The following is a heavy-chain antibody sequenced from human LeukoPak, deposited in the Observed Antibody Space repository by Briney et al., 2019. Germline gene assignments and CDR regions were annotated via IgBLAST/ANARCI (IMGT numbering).Heavy chain of an antibody. D-gene: IGHD3-9*01. CDR2: ISAYNGNT. CDR3: AREGLDFDWLILDY. CDR1: GYTFTSYG. V-gene: IGHV1-18*01. Sequence: ASVKVSCKASGYTFTSYGIRWVRQAPGQGLEWMGWISAYNGNTNYAQKLQGRVTMTTDTSTSTAYMELRSLRSDDTAVYYCAREGLDFDWLILDYWGQGTLVTVSS. J-gene: IGHJ4*02.